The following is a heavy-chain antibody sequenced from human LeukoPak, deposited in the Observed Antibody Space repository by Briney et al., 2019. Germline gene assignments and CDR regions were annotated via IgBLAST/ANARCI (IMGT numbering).Heavy chain of an antibody. CDR1: GFTFSSYS. CDR3: AREMYSSGWTTDYFDY. CDR2: INSSSRSGSTI. D-gene: IGHD6-19*01. J-gene: IGHJ4*02. V-gene: IGHV3-48*02. Sequence: PGVYLRLSCAASGFTFSSYSMNWVRQAPGKGLEWVSYINSSSRSGSTIYYEDAVKGRFTISRDNAKNSLYMQMNSLRDEDTAVYYCAREMYSSGWTTDYFDYWGQGTLVTVSS.